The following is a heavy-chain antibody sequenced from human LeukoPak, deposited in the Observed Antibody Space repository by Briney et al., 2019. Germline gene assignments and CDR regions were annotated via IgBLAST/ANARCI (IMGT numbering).Heavy chain of an antibody. CDR3: ARRITGTTWLNYYYYYMDV. V-gene: IGHV3-21*01. D-gene: IGHD1-7*01. CDR1: GFTFSNYN. J-gene: IGHJ6*03. Sequence: PGGSLRLSCAASGFTFSNYNMNWVRQAPGKGLEWVSSISSRSDYIYYADSVKGRFTISRDNAKNSLYLQMNSLRAEDTAVYYCARRITGTTWLNYYYYYMDVWGKGTTVTVSS. CDR2: ISSRSDYI.